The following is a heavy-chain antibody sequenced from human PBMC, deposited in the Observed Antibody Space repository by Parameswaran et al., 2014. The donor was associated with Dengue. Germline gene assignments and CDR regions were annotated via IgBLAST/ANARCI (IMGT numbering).Heavy chain of an antibody. V-gene: IGHV1-69*04. D-gene: IGHD2-15*01. J-gene: IGHJ4*02. CDR2: IIPILGIA. Sequence: SWVRQAPGQGLEWMGRIIPILGIANYAQKFQGRVTITADKSTSTAHMELSSLRAEDTAVYYCARDLGYCSGGICYSAFDYWGQGTLVTVSS. CDR3: ARDLGYCSGGICYSAFDY.